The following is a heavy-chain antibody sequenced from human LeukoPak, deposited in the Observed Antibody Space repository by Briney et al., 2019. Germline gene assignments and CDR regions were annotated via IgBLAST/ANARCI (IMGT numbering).Heavy chain of an antibody. CDR3: ARDGSGFYLYYYMDV. CDR2: ISTVSTYK. J-gene: IGHJ6*03. V-gene: IGHV3-21*01. Sequence: GGSLRLSCAASGFTFTDYFMTWVRQAPGKGLEWVSSISTVSTYKFYSDSVKGRFTISRDNAKNILYLQISSLSAEDTAVYYCARDGSGFYLYYYMDVWGRGTPVTVSS. CDR1: GFTFTDYF. D-gene: IGHD6-25*01.